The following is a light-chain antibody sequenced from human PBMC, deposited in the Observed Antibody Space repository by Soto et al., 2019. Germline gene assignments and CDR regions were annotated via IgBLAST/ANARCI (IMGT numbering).Light chain of an antibody. CDR1: QSVSSN. Sequence: EIVMTQSPATLSASPGERATLSCRASQSVSSNLAWYQQKPGQAPRLLIYGTSTRATGIPARFSGGGSGTDFTLTISSLEPEDFAVYYCQQYNNWPPLFGPGTKVDI. CDR3: QQYNNWPPL. V-gene: IGKV3-15*01. J-gene: IGKJ3*01. CDR2: GTS.